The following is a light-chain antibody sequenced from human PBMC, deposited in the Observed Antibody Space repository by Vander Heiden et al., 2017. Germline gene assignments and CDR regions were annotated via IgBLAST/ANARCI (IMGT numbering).Light chain of an antibody. CDR3: QVWDSSAVM. V-gene: IGLV3-9*01. CDR1: NIGSKD. Sequence: SSELTQPPSVSAALGQTARLTCGGNNIGSKDVHWYQQKPGQAPVLVIYRDNKRPSGIPERLSGSNSGNTATLTISRVQAGDEADYYCQVWDSSAVMFGGGTKLTVL. J-gene: IGLJ3*02. CDR2: RDN.